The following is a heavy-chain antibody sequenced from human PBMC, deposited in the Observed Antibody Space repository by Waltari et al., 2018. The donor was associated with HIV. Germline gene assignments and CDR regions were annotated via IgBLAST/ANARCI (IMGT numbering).Heavy chain of an antibody. Sequence: EVHLVASGGGSVQTGQSLRLSCKASGLTYGAYAVTWFRQAPGKGLEWVGCSRSKPYGGTREYAAAVKGIFTISRDDSKNIAFLQMDSLKIEDTAVYYCARGVNLLCTGDCYSAYWGQGTLVTVSS. CDR3: ARGVNLLCTGDCYSAY. D-gene: IGHD2-21*02. CDR2: SRSKPYGGTR. V-gene: IGHV3-49*03. CDR1: GLTYGAYA. J-gene: IGHJ4*02.